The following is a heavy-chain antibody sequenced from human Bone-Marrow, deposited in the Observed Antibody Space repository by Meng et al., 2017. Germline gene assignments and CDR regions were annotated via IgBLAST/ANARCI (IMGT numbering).Heavy chain of an antibody. Sequence: ASVKVSCKASGYTFTGYYMHWVRQAPGQGLEWMGRINPNSGGTNYAQKFQGRVTMTRDTSISTAYMELSRLRSDDTAVYYCARGRFDTYYYDSSGYWGAFDIWGQGTMVTVSS. J-gene: IGHJ3*02. V-gene: IGHV1-2*06. CDR3: ARGRFDTYYYDSSGYWGAFDI. CDR1: GYTFTGYY. CDR2: INPNSGGT. D-gene: IGHD3-22*01.